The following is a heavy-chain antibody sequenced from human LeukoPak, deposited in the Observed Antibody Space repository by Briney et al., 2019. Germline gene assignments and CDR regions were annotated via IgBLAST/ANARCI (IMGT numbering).Heavy chain of an antibody. CDR3: ARPIVTTINSLDD. J-gene: IGHJ4*02. Sequence: GGSLRLPCAASGFTLSSSWMHWVRQAPGKGLGWVSRIKNDGSEAIYADSVKGRFTISRDNAKNTLYLQMNSLRAEDTAIYYCARPIVTTINSLDDWGQGTLVTVSS. CDR1: GFTLSSSW. D-gene: IGHD5-12*01. CDR2: IKNDGSEA. V-gene: IGHV3-74*01.